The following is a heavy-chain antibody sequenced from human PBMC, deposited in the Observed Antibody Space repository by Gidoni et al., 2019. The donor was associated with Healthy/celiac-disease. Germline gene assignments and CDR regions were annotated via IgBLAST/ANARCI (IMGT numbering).Heavy chain of an antibody. Sequence: EVQLVESGGGLVQPGRSLRLSCAASGFTFDDYAMHWVRQAPGKGLEWVSGISWNSGSIGYADSVKGRFTISRDNAKNSLYLQMNSLIAEDTALYYCAKTTWIEYSSSFDYWGQGALVTVSS. J-gene: IGHJ4*02. CDR1: GFTFDDYA. CDR3: AKTTWIEYSSSFDY. D-gene: IGHD6-6*01. CDR2: ISWNSGSI. V-gene: IGHV3-9*01.